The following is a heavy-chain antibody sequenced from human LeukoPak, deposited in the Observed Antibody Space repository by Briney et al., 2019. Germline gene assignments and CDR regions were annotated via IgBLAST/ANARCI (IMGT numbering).Heavy chain of an antibody. V-gene: IGHV4-34*01. CDR1: GGSFSGYY. Sequence: SETLSLTCAVYGGSFSGYYWSWIRQPPGKGLEWIGEINHSGSTNYNRSLKSRVTISVDTSKNQFSLKLSSVTAADTAVYYCARGGTEVRNYYDSSGYLGYYGMDVWGQGTTVTVSS. J-gene: IGHJ6*02. CDR2: INHSGST. CDR3: ARGGTEVRNYYDSSGYLGYYGMDV. D-gene: IGHD3-22*01.